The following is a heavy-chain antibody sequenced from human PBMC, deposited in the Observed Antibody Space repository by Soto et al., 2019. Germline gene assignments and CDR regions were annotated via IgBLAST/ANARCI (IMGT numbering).Heavy chain of an antibody. CDR3: AGDPDSHYNDSHASSYP. Sequence: PSWKVPWKASEGNCVTLAITCVLQAKGQGLEWMGRIIPIIGIINYAQKFQGRVTITADKFTGTAYMELIRLRSDDTAVYYCAGDPDSHYNDSHASSYPWGQGTLVTVSS. D-gene: IGHD3-22*01. CDR2: IIPIIGII. V-gene: IGHV1-69*04. J-gene: IGHJ5*02. CDR1: EGNCVTLA.